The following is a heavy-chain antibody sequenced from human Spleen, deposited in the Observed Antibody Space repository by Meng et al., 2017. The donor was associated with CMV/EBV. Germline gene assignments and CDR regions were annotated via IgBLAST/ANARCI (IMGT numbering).Heavy chain of an antibody. CDR3: ARDRQRPRLGGPNYRMDV. CDR2: INPSGGST. V-gene: IGHV1-46*01. D-gene: IGHD1-26*01. Sequence: ASVKVSCKASGYTFTSYYMHWVRQAPGQGLEWMGIINPSGGSTSYAQKFQGRVTMTRDTSTSTVYMELSSLRSEDTAVYYCARDRQRPRLGGPNYRMDVWGQGTTVTVSS. CDR1: GYTFTSYY. J-gene: IGHJ6*02.